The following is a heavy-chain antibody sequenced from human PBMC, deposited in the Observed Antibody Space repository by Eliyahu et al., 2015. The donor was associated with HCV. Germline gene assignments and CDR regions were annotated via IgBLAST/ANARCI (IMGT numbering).Heavy chain of an antibody. V-gene: IGHV3-48*02. Sequence: EVQLVESGGGLVQPGGSLRLSCAASGFTFSXYSLNWVRQAPGKGLEWVSYISSSSSTIYYADSVKGRFTISRDNAKNSLYLQMNSLRDEDTAVYYCARDAQTVDYYDKTPLDAFDIWGQGTMVTVSS. CDR3: ARDAQTVDYYDKTPLDAFDI. CDR1: GFTFSXYS. D-gene: IGHD3-22*01. J-gene: IGHJ3*02. CDR2: ISSSSSTI.